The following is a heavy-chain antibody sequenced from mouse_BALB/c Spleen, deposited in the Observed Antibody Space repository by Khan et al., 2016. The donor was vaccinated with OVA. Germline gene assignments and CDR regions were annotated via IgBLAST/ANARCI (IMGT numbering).Heavy chain of an antibody. CDR2: IYPGDGRT. CDR1: GYTFRTYY. D-gene: IGHD1-1*01. V-gene: IGHV1S56*01. J-gene: IGHJ1*01. Sequence: QVQLKESGPELVKPGASVKMSCKASGYTFRTYYIHWVKQRPGQGLEWIGWIYPGDGRTKYNDKFKGKTTLTAAKSPSIVHMLLSSLTSKDSAISICARGYYASCWYFAVWGAGTTVTVSS. CDR3: ARGYYASCWYFAV.